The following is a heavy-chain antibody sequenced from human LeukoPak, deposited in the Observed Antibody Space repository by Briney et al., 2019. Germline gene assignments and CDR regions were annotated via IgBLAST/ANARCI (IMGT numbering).Heavy chain of an antibody. V-gene: IGHV1-18*01. CDR2: ISAYNGNT. CDR1: GYTFTSYG. CDR3: ARTTGYSYGPNWFDP. J-gene: IGHJ5*02. D-gene: IGHD5-18*01. Sequence: GASVKASCKASGYTFTSYGISWVRQAPGQGLEWMGWISAYNGNTNYAQKLQGRVTMTTDTSTSTAYMELRSLRSDDTAVYYCARTTGYSYGPNWFDPWGQGTLVTVSS.